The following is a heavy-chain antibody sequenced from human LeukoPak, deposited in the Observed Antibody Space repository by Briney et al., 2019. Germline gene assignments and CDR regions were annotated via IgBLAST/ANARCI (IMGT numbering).Heavy chain of an antibody. CDR1: GFGLSTFW. CDR2: IDYDGSTT. V-gene: IGHV3-74*01. Sequence: GGSLRLSCAASGFGLSTFWMHWVRQAPGKGLVWVSRIDYDGSTTTYADSVKGRFTMSRDNAKNTLYLQMNSLRAEDTAVYYCTHLGWFDPWGQGTLVTVSS. J-gene: IGHJ5*02. CDR3: THLGWFDP.